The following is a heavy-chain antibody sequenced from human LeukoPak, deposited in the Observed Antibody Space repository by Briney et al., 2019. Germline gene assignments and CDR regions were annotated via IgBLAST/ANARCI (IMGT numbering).Heavy chain of an antibody. V-gene: IGHV3-23*01. Sequence: GGSLRLSCAASGFTFSSYAMRWVRQAPGKGLEWVSAISGSGGSTYYEDSVKGRFTISRDNSKNTLHLQMNILRAEDTAVYYCAKDLGRAPGGIAVSWGQGTLVTVSS. CDR3: AKDLGRAPGGIAVS. J-gene: IGHJ4*02. CDR2: ISGSGGST. CDR1: GFTFSSYA. D-gene: IGHD6-19*01.